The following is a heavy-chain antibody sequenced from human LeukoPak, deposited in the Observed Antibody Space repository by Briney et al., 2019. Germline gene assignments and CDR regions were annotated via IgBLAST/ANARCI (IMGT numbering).Heavy chain of an antibody. CDR1: GGSFSGYY. V-gene: IGHV4-34*01. J-gene: IGHJ6*03. CDR2: INHSGST. Sequence: PSETLSLTCAVYGGSFSGYYWSWIRQPPGKGLEWIGEINHSGSTNYNPSLKSRVTISVDTSTKQFSLSMSAVTAADTAVYYCARLGMVRGLILTYNYNMDVWGKGTTVTISS. D-gene: IGHD3-10*01. CDR3: ARLGMVRGLILTYNYNMDV.